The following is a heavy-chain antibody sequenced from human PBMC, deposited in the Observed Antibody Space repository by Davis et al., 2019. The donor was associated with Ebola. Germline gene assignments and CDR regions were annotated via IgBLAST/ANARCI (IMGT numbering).Heavy chain of an antibody. V-gene: IGHV4-39*01. CDR3: ARLRRDAFDI. CDR1: GGSISSSSYY. Sequence: SETLSLTCSVSGGSISSSSYYWGWIRQPPGKGLEWIGSIYYSGSTYYNPSLKSRVTISVDTSKNQFSLKLSSVTAADTAVYYCARLRRDAFDIWGQGTMVTVSS. CDR2: IYYSGST. J-gene: IGHJ3*02.